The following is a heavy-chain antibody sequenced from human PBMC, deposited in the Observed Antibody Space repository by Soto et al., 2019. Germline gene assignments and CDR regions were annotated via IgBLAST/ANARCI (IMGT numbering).Heavy chain of an antibody. V-gene: IGHV3-7*01. J-gene: IGHJ4*01. Sequence: GGSLRLSCAASGFTFSSDWMSWVRQAPGKGLEWVANIKQDGSEKYYVDSVKGRFTISRDNAKNSLYLQMNSLRAEDTAVYYCARARNAADAIYFDYWGQGTLVTVSS. D-gene: IGHD6-13*01. CDR3: ARARNAADAIYFDY. CDR1: GFTFSSDW. CDR2: IKQDGSEK.